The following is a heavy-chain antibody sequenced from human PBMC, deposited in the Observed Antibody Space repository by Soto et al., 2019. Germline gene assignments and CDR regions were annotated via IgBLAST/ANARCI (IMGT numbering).Heavy chain of an antibody. CDR3: ARDHGPTTYYDFFMDV. D-gene: IGHD3-3*01. Sequence: LRLSCAASGFTFSSYSMNWVRQAPGKGLEWVSYISSSSSTIYYADSVKGRFTISRDNAKNSLYLQMNSLRAEDTAVYYCARDHGPTTYYDFFMDVWGKGTTVTVSS. CDR2: ISSSSSTI. V-gene: IGHV3-48*01. CDR1: GFTFSSYS. J-gene: IGHJ6*03.